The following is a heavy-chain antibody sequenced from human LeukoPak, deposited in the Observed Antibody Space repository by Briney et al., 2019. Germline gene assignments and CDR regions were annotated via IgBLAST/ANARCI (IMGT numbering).Heavy chain of an antibody. CDR1: GFTFSSYW. J-gene: IGHJ4*02. D-gene: IGHD3-22*01. Sequence: GGSLRLSCAASGFTFSSYWMSWVRQAPGKGLEWVANIKQDGSEKYYVDSVKGRFTISRDNAKNSLYLQMNSLRAEDTAVYYCARDGYYYDSSGYYSHHPFDYWGQGTLVTVSS. V-gene: IGHV3-7*01. CDR3: ARDGYYYDSSGYYSHHPFDY. CDR2: IKQDGSEK.